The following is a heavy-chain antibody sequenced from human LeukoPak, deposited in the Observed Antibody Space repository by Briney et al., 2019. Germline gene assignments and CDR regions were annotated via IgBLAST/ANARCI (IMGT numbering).Heavy chain of an antibody. CDR1: GFTFSSYS. CDR2: ISSSSSYI. J-gene: IGHJ6*02. CDR3: ARVMKSSGSSYGMDV. D-gene: IGHD3-22*01. Sequence: PGGSLRLSCAASGFTFSSYSMNWVRQAPGKGLEWVSSISSSSSYIYYADSVKGRFTISRDNAKNSLYLQMNSLRAEDTAVYYCARVMKSSGSSYGMDVWGQGTTVTVSS. V-gene: IGHV3-21*01.